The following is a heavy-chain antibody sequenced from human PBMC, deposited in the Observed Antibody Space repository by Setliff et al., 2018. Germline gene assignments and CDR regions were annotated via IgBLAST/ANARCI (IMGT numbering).Heavy chain of an antibody. D-gene: IGHD6-19*01. CDR3: ARDSRQWLEGGASGDMDI. CDR2: INNYSFKT. CDR1: GYTFTNYG. J-gene: IGHJ6*02. V-gene: IGHV1-18*01. Sequence: ASVKVSCKTSGYTFTNYGITWVRQAPGQGLEWVGWINNYSFKTNYPQKFLGRVTVTTDTSTGTAYMELGSLTSDDTAIYYCARDSRQWLEGGASGDMDIWGQGTTVTVSS.